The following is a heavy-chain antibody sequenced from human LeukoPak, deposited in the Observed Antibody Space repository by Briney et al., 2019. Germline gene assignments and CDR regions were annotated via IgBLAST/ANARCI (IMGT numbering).Heavy chain of an antibody. D-gene: IGHD5-18*01. CDR1: GGSISGHY. CDR2: IYYSGSP. V-gene: IGHV4-59*08. J-gene: IGHJ6*03. CDR3: ARLHADTSLTPYYYYIYV. Sequence: PSETLSLTCTVSGGSISGHYWSWIRQPPRKGLEWIGYIYYSGSPNYNPSLKSRATISVETSMNQYSLKLSSVTAADTAVYYCARLHADTSLTPYYYYIYVWGKGTTVTVSS.